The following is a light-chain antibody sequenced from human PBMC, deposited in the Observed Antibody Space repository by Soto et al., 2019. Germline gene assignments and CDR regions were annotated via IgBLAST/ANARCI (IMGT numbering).Light chain of an antibody. CDR1: SSNIGINT. J-gene: IGLJ2*01. V-gene: IGLV1-44*01. Sequence: QSVLTQSPSASGTPGQRVTISCSGSSSNIGINTVNWYQQLPGAAPKLLIYSNSQRPSGVPDRFSGSKSGTSASLAISGLQSEDETDYYCAAWDDSLNGVVFGGGTKVTVL. CDR2: SNS. CDR3: AAWDDSLNGVV.